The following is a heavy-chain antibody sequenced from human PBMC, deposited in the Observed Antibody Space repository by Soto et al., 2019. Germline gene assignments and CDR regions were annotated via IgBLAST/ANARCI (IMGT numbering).Heavy chain of an antibody. CDR2: IYYSGST. CDR3: ARREDYSNSPFDY. Sequence: PSETLSLTCTVSGSSINTGGYYCTWIRQHPGKDLEWIGHIYYSGSTYNNPSLKSRVTMSVDTSKNRFSLILSSVTAADTAVYYCARREDYSNSPFDYWGQGTLVTVSS. J-gene: IGHJ4*02. V-gene: IGHV4-31*03. CDR1: GSSINTGGYY. D-gene: IGHD4-4*01.